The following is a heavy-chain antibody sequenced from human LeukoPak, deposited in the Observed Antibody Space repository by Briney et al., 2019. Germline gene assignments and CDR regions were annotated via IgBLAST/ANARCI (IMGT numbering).Heavy chain of an antibody. CDR3: ARDDGAYSRTWYDFDY. D-gene: IGHD6-13*01. J-gene: IGHJ4*02. V-gene: IGHV3-23*01. CDR2: ISGNGANT. CDR1: GLTFITYA. Sequence: GGSLRLSCAASGLTFITYAMSSVRQAPGKGLEWVSGISGNGANTWYADSVKGRFTISRDNSKNTMDLQMNSLRAEDTALYYCARDDGAYSRTWYDFDYWGQGTPVTVSS.